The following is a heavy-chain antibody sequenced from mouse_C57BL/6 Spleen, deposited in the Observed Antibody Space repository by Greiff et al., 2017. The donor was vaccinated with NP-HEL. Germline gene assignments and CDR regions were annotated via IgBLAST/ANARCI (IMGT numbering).Heavy chain of an antibody. CDR3: SRQGDYYAMDY. J-gene: IGHJ4*01. CDR2: ISGGGGNT. CDR1: GFTFSSYT. V-gene: IGHV5-9*01. Sequence: DVKLVESGGGLVKPGGSLKLSCAASGFTFSSYTMSWVRQTPEKRLEWVATISGGGGNTYYPDSVKGRFTISRDNATNTLYLNMISLRSEDTALYYCSRQGDYYAMDYWGQGTSVTVSS.